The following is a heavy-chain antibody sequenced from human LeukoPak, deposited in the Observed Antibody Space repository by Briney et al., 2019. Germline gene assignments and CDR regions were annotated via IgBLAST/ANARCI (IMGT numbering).Heavy chain of an antibody. V-gene: IGHV3-30*02. CDR1: GFTFRSYG. CDR2: IRYDGSNK. J-gene: IGHJ4*02. CDR3: AKYEDSSSWSFEY. D-gene: IGHD2-2*01. Sequence: SGGSLRLSCAASGFTFRSYGMHWVRQAPGKGLEWVAFIRYDGSNKYYADSVKGRFTISRDNSKNTLYVQMNSLRAEDTAVYYCAKYEDSSSWSFEYWGQGTLVTVSS.